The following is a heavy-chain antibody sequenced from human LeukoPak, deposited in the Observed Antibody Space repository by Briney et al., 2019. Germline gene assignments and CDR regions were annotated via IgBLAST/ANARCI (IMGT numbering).Heavy chain of an antibody. V-gene: IGHV1-46*01. J-gene: IGHJ4*02. D-gene: IGHD3-22*01. CDR2: INPSDGST. CDR3: ARDQGDRSYYDTKMDFDY. Sequence: ASVKVSCKASGHIFISYYIHWVRQAPGQGLEWMGVINPSDGSTNYAQKFQGRVTITADESTSTAYMELSSLRSEDTAVCYCARDQGDRSYYDTKMDFDYWGQGTLVTVSS. CDR1: GHIFISYY.